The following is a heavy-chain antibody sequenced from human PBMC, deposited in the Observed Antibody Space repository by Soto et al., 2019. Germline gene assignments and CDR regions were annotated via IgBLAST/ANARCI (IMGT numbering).Heavy chain of an antibody. Sequence: QVQLQESGPGLVKPSETLSLTCTVSGGSISSYYWSWIRQPAGKGLEWIGRIYTSGTTKYNPSLKSRVSMSVDTSTNQLSLKVTSVTAADTAVYFCAGDQGYYYDGMDVWGQGTTVTVSS. CDR3: AGDQGYYYDGMDV. CDR2: IYTSGTT. CDR1: GGSISSYY. V-gene: IGHV4-4*07. J-gene: IGHJ6*02.